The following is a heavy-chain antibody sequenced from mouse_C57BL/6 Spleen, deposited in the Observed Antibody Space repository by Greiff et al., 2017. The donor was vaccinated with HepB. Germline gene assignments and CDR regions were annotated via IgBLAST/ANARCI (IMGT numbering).Heavy chain of an antibody. Sequence: LEESGAELVRPGTSVKVSCKASGYAFTNYLIEWVKQRPGQGLEWIGVVNPGSGGTNYNEKFKGKATLTADTSSSTAYMQLSSLTSEDSAVYYCARSWNGGGYFDVWGTGTTVTVSS. CDR2: VNPGSGGT. CDR3: ARSWNGGGYFDV. V-gene: IGHV1-54*01. CDR1: GYAFTNYL. J-gene: IGHJ1*03.